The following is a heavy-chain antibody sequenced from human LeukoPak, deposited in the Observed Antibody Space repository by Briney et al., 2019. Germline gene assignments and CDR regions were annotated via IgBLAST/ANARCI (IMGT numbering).Heavy chain of an antibody. CDR3: AKTASSSGE. J-gene: IGHJ4*02. D-gene: IGHD6-6*01. V-gene: IGHV3-23*01. CDR2: MSGNSDKT. CDR1: GFTFSTTG. Sequence: PGRSLRLSCAASGFTFSTTGSSWVRQAPGKGLDWVSGMSGNSDKTYYTDSVKGRFSVFIDNSRNTLYLQMNNVRVEDTALYYCAKTASSSGEWGQGTLVTVSS.